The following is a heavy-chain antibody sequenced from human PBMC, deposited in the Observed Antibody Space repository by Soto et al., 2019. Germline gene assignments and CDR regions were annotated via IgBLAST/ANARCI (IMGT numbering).Heavy chain of an antibody. CDR3: ARDLSDISCSSTSCYDPFDY. D-gene: IGHD2-2*01. V-gene: IGHV1-69*04. CDR1: GGTYSSYT. CDR2: IIPILGIA. Sequence: ASVNASCKASGGTYSSYTLSWVRQAPGQGLEWMGRIIPILGIANYAQKFQGRVTITADKSTSTAYMELSSLRSEDTAVYYCARDLSDISCSSTSCYDPFDYWGQGTLVTVSS. J-gene: IGHJ4*02.